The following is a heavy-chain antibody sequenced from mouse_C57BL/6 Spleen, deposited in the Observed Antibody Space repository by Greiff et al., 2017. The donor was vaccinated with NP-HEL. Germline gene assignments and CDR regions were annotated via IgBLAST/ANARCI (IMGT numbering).Heavy chain of an antibody. CDR2: IYPGDGDT. CDR1: GYAFSSYW. V-gene: IGHV1-80*01. J-gene: IGHJ4*01. CDR3: ARENMAAPYAMDY. Sequence: QVQLQQSGAELVKPGASVKISCKASGYAFSSYWMNWVKQRPGKGLEWIGQIYPGDGDTNYNGKFKGKATLTADKSSSTAYMQLSSLTSEDSAVYFCARENMAAPYAMDYWGQGTSVTVSS. D-gene: IGHD1-1*02.